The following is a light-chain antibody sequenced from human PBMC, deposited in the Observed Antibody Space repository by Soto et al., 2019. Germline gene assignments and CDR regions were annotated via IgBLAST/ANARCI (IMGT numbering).Light chain of an antibody. J-gene: IGLJ1*01. V-gene: IGLV2-14*01. CDR2: DVS. CDR3: SSYTGRTTLYV. Sequence: QSVLTQPASVSGAPGQSTTISCTGTSSDVGGYNYVSWYQQHPGKAPKLMIYDVSNRPSGVSNRFSGSKSGNTASLTISGLQAEEEADYYCSSYTGRTTLYVFGTGTKVTVL. CDR1: SSDVGGYNY.